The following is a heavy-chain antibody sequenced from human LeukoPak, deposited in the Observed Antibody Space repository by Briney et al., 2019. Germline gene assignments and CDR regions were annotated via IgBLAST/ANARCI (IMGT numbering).Heavy chain of an antibody. D-gene: IGHD1-1*01. Sequence: SETLSLTCTVSGGSIISSSYYWGWIRHPPGKGLEWIGYIYHSGSTNYNPSLKRRVTIAIDTSKNQFSLRLTSVTAADTAIYFCARHTYIKPLAPFDYWGQGTLVTVSS. CDR3: ARHTYIKPLAPFDY. CDR2: IYHSGST. V-gene: IGHV4-61*05. J-gene: IGHJ4*02. CDR1: GGSIISSSYY.